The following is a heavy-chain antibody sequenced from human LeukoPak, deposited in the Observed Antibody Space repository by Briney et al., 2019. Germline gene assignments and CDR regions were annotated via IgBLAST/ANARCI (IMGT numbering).Heavy chain of an antibody. CDR2: IKQDASEK. J-gene: IGHJ4*02. D-gene: IGHD6-25*01. CDR1: GFTFRSFW. Sequence: GGSLRLSCAASGFTFRSFWMSWVRQAPGKGLEGVANIKQDASEKCYVDSVKGRFTISRDNRKNSLDLQMNSLRVEDTAVYYCARDGLSAALDFWGQGTLVIVSS. CDR3: ARDGLSAALDF. V-gene: IGHV3-7*03.